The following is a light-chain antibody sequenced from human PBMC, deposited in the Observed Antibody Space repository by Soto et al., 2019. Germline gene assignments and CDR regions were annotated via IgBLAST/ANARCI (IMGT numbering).Light chain of an antibody. V-gene: IGLV1-44*01. Sequence: QSVLTQPPSASGTPGQRVTISCSGSSSNIGNNTVNWYQQVPGTAPKLLIYNSNQRPSGVPDRFSGSKSGTSASLAISGLHSEDEADIYCATWDDSLNAPYVFGIGTKLTVL. CDR1: SSNIGNNT. J-gene: IGLJ1*01. CDR2: NSN. CDR3: ATWDDSLNAPYV.